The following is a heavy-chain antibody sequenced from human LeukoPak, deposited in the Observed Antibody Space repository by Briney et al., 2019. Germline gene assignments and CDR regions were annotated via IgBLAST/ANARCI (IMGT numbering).Heavy chain of an antibody. Sequence: GASLRLSCAASGFTFSTYSMNWVHQAPGKGLEWVSSFSSIISYIYYADSLKGRFTISRDDAKNSLYLQMNSLRAEDTAVYYRTTGEVWFDSWGQGTLVTVSA. D-gene: IGHD1-26*01. CDR1: GFTFSTYS. CDR2: FSSIISYI. V-gene: IGHV3-21*06. J-gene: IGHJ5*01. CDR3: TTGEVWFDS.